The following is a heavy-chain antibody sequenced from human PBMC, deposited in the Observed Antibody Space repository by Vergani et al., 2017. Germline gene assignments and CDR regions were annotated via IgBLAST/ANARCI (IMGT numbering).Heavy chain of an antibody. V-gene: IGHV3-7*01. Sequence: DVQLVESGGGLVQPGGSLRLSCVASGFTFRSYWMSWVRQAPGKGLEWVANIKQDGSEKYYVDSVKGRFTISRDNAKNSLYLQMNSLRAEDTAVYYCARGCGNDDWGQGTLVTVSS. D-gene: IGHD4/OR15-4a*01. J-gene: IGHJ4*02. CDR3: ARGCGNDD. CDR2: IKQDGSEK. CDR1: GFTFRSYW.